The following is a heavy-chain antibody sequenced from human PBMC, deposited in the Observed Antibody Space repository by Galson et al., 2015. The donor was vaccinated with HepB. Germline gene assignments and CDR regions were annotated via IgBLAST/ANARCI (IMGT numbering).Heavy chain of an antibody. J-gene: IGHJ6*03. CDR3: ARARRCYDYIWGSYRDCYYMDV. V-gene: IGHV1-8*01. CDR2: MNPNSGNT. Sequence: SVKVSCKASGYTFTSYDINWVRQATGQGLEWMGWMNPNSGNTGYAQKFQGRVTMTRNTSISTAYMELSSLRSEDTAVYYCARARRCYDYIWGSYRDCYYMDVWGKGTAVTVSS. D-gene: IGHD3-16*02. CDR1: GYTFTSYD.